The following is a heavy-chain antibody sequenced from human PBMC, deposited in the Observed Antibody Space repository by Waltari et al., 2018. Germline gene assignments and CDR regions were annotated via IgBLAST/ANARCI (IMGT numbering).Heavy chain of an antibody. D-gene: IGHD3-9*01. Sequence: EERLVQSGGGLVQPGGSLRLSCEASGFSLTNYTMNWVRQAPGKGLEWVAYISETSRTTFYADVVRGRFIISRNNAKNSLSLQMVSLRGEDTAVYYCAVARGNYDVLTGFPVDSWGQGTLVTVSS. CDR1: GFSLTNYT. CDR2: ISETSRTT. V-gene: IGHV3-48*01. CDR3: AVARGNYDVLTGFPVDS. J-gene: IGHJ5*01.